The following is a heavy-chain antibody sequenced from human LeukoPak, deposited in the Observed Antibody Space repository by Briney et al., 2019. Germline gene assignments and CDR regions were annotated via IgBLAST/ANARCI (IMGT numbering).Heavy chain of an antibody. J-gene: IGHJ4*02. CDR3: ARDSRGDYGEDYFDY. CDR2: INPNSGGT. Sequence: GASVKVSCKASGYTFTGYYMHRVRQAPGQGLEWMGWINPNSGGTNYAQKFQGRVTMTRDTSISTAYMELSRLRSDDTAVYYCARDSRGDYGEDYFDYWGQGTLVTVSS. CDR1: GYTFTGYY. D-gene: IGHD2-21*02. V-gene: IGHV1-2*02.